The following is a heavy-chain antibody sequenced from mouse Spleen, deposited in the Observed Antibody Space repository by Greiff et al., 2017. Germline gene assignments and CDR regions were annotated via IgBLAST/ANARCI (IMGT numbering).Heavy chain of an antibody. Sequence: VQLQQPGAELVRPGASVKLSCKASGYTFTSYWMHWVKQRPGQGLEWIGEIDPSDSYTNYNQKFKGKATLTVDKSSSTAYMQLSSLTSEDSAVYYCANYGSSFYAMDYWGQGTSVTVSS. CDR2: IDPSDSYT. V-gene: IGHV1-69*02. D-gene: IGHD1-1*01. J-gene: IGHJ4*01. CDR1: GYTFTSYW. CDR3: ANYGSSFYAMDY.